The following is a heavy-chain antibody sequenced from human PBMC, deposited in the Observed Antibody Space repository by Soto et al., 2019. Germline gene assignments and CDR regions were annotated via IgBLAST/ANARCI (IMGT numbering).Heavy chain of an antibody. D-gene: IGHD2-15*01. V-gene: IGHV3-23*01. CDR2: IAGSGGMT. J-gene: IGHJ3*01. Sequence: XESLRLSFAASGFTFSSYAMTWVRLAPGRGLEWVATIAGSGGMTYYTNSVRGRFTISRDNSKNTVSLQMSSLRAEDTAMYFCAKVNFFDTPGTFDVWGQGTPVTVSS. CDR3: AKVNFFDTPGTFDV. CDR1: GFTFSSYA.